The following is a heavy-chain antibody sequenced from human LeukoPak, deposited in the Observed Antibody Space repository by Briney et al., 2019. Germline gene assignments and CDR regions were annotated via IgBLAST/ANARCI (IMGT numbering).Heavy chain of an antibody. J-gene: IGHJ4*02. V-gene: IGHV3-21*01. Sequence: PGGSLRLSCAASGFTFSSYSMNWVRQAPGKGLEWVSSISSSSSYIYYADSVRGRFTISRDNAKNSLYLQMNSLRAEDTAVYYCAKFKGHYGDSEYYFDYWGQGTLVTVSS. CDR3: AKFKGHYGDSEYYFDY. CDR2: ISSSSSYI. D-gene: IGHD3-10*01. CDR1: GFTFSSYS.